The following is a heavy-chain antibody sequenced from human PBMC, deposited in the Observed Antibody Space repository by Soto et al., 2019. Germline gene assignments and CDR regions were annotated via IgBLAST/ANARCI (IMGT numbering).Heavy chain of an antibody. CDR1: GFTFSSYA. D-gene: IGHD5-18*01. J-gene: IGHJ6*02. Sequence: GGSLRLSCAAPGFTFSSYAMHWVRQAPGKGLEWVAVISYDGSNKYYADSVKGRFTISRDNSKNTLYLQMNSLRAEDTAVYYCAREGGYSYGRRYYYYGMDVWGQGTTVTVSS. CDR2: ISYDGSNK. V-gene: IGHV3-30-3*01. CDR3: AREGGYSYGRRYYYYGMDV.